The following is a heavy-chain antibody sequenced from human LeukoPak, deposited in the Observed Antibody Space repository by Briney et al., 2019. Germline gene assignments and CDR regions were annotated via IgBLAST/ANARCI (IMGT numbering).Heavy chain of an antibody. Sequence: ASVKVSCKASGYTFTSYYMHWVRQAPGQGLEWMGIIDPSGGSTSYAQKFQGRVTMTRDMSTSTVYMELSSLRSEDTAVYCCASSGYYRDWYFDLWGRGTLVTVSS. CDR3: ASSGYYRDWYFDL. J-gene: IGHJ2*01. D-gene: IGHD3-22*01. CDR1: GYTFTSYY. CDR2: IDPSGGST. V-gene: IGHV1-46*01.